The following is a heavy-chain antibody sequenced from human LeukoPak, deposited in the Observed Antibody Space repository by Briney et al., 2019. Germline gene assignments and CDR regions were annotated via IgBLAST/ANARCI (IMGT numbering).Heavy chain of an antibody. CDR1: GGSFSGYY. D-gene: IGHD6-19*01. CDR2: INHSGST. Sequence: SETLSLTCAVYGGSFSGYYWSWIRQPPGKGLEWIGEINHSGSTNYNPSLKSRVTISVDTSKNQFSLKLSSVTAADTAVYYCARASSGWFWGVYFDYWGQGTLVTVSS. V-gene: IGHV4-34*01. J-gene: IGHJ4*02. CDR3: ARASSGWFWGVYFDY.